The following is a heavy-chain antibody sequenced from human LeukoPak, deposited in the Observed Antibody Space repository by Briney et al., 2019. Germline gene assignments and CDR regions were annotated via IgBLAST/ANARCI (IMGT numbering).Heavy chain of an antibody. CDR1: GFTFSSYG. CDR2: ISYDGSNK. CDR3: VTAGQYRFDN. J-gene: IGHJ4*02. Sequence: GGSLRLSCAASGFTFSSYGMHWVRQAPGKGLEWVAVISYDGSNKYYADSVKGRFTISRDNSKNTLYLQMHSLRDEDTAVYYCVTAGQYRFDNWGRGTLVTVSS. V-gene: IGHV3-30*03. D-gene: IGHD5-18*01.